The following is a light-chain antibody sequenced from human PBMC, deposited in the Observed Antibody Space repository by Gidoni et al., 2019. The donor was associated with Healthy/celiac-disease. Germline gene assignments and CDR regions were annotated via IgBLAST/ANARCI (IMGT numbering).Light chain of an antibody. Sequence: DIQLTQSPSFLSASVGDRVTITCRASHGISSYLAWYQQKPGKAPKLLIYAASTLQSGVPSRFSGSGSGTEFTLTTISLQPEDFATYYCQQLNSYPPLTFGPGTKVEIK. V-gene: IGKV1-9*01. J-gene: IGKJ3*01. CDR1: HGISSY. CDR3: QQLNSYPPLT. CDR2: AAS.